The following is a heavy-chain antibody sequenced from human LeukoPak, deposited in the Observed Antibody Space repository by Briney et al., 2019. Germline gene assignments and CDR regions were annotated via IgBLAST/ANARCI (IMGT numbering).Heavy chain of an antibody. V-gene: IGHV1-18*01. J-gene: IGHJ4*02. CDR3: ARDDRMAEILGWWLVGYFDY. CDR1: GYTFTSYG. Sequence: GASVKVSCKASGYTFTSYGISWVRQAPGQGLEWMGWISAYNGNTNYAQKLQGRVTMTTDTSTSTAYMELRSLRSDDTAVYYCARDDRMAEILGWWLVGYFDYWGQGTLVTVSS. D-gene: IGHD1-26*01. CDR2: ISAYNGNT.